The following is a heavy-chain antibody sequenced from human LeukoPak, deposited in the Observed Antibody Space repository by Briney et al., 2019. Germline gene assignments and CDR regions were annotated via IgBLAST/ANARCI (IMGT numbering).Heavy chain of an antibody. CDR3: ARIVGAIAQNWFDP. V-gene: IGHV3-30*04. J-gene: IGHJ5*02. CDR2: ISYDGSNK. D-gene: IGHD1-26*01. Sequence: GGSLRLSCVASGFPFSSYAMHWVRQAPGKGLEWVAVISYDGSNKYYADSVKGRFTISRDNSKNTLYLQMNSLRAEDTAVYYCARIVGAIAQNWFDPWGRGTLVTVSS. CDR1: GFPFSSYA.